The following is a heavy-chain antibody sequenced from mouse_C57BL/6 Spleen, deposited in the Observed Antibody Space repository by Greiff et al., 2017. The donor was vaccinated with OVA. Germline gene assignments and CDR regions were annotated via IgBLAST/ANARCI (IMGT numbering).Heavy chain of an antibody. D-gene: IGHD2-2*01. CDR3: ARKGYYGYDVYYFDY. Sequence: QVQLQQPGAELVKPGASVKLSCKASGYTFTSYWMQWVKQRPGQGLEWIGEIDPSDSYTNYNQKFKGKATLTVDTSSSTAYMQLSSLTSEDSAVYYCARKGYYGYDVYYFDYWGQGTTLTVSS. J-gene: IGHJ2*01. CDR2: IDPSDSYT. CDR1: GYTFTSYW. V-gene: IGHV1-50*01.